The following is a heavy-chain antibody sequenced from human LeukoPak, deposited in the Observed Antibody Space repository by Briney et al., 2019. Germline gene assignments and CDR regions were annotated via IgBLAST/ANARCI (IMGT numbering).Heavy chain of an antibody. CDR2: MNPNSGNT. D-gene: IGHD6-19*01. V-gene: IGHV1-8*03. J-gene: IGHJ4*02. Sequence: GASVKVSCKASGYTFTGYYMHWVRQAPGQGLEWMGWMNPNSGNTGYAQKFQGRVAITRNTSISTAYMELSSLRSEDTAVYYCARGHRIAVAGGRFSYLGYWGQGTLVTVSS. CDR1: GYTFTGYY. CDR3: ARGHRIAVAGGRFSYLGY.